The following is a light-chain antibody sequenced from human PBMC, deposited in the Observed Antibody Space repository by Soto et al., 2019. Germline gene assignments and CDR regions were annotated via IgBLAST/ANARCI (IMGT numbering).Light chain of an antibody. CDR1: QSISSSF. V-gene: IGKV3-20*01. CDR2: GVS. Sequence: EIVLTRAAGSLCVDLGGRATLYYRASQSISSSFLAWYQQKPGQAPRLLMYGVSSRATGIPDRFRGGGSGTDLTLTIGRLEPDASAVYYCQQYGSSPPITFGQGTRLEIK. J-gene: IGKJ5*01. CDR3: QQYGSSPPIT.